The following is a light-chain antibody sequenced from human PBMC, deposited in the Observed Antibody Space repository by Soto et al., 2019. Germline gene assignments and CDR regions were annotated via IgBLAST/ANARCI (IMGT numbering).Light chain of an antibody. J-gene: IGKJ2*01. CDR2: AAS. CDR3: QQSDSTPYT. V-gene: IGKV1-39*01. Sequence: DIQMTQSPSSLSASVGDRVTINCRASQSISTFLNWYQQKPGQAPKVLISAASTLQSGVPSRFSGRGSGTDFTLTISSLQPEEFATYYCQQSDSTPYTFGQGTTLETK. CDR1: QSISTF.